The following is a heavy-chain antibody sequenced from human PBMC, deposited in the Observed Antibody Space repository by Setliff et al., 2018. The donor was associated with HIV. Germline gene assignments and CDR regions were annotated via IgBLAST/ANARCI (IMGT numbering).Heavy chain of an antibody. V-gene: IGHV4-34*01. Sequence: LSLTCAVFGGSFTDYYWIWIRQPPGKGLEWIGEINHSGSTHYNPSLKSRLIISVDTSKNQFSLKVNSMTAADTAVYYCARGARLLAAYSDRWDYFYMAVWGKGTTVTVSS. CDR1: GGSFTDYY. CDR3: ARGARLLAAYSDRWDYFYMAV. D-gene: IGHD1-26*01. CDR2: INHSGST. J-gene: IGHJ6*03.